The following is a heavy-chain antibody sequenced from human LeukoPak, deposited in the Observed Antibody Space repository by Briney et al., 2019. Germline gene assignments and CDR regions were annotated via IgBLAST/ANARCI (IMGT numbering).Heavy chain of an antibody. CDR3: TTDRRGYGTTSTSYYFDY. CDR1: GFSFSNVW. V-gene: IGHV3-15*01. J-gene: IGHJ4*02. D-gene: IGHD2-8*01. CDR2: IKSKNDGGTT. Sequence: GGSLRLSCAASGFSFSNVWMSWVRQAPGKGLEWVGRIKSKNDGGTTDYAAPVKGRFTISRDDSKNTLYLQMNSLKTEDTAVYYCTTDRRGYGTTSTSYYFDYWGQGTLVTVSS.